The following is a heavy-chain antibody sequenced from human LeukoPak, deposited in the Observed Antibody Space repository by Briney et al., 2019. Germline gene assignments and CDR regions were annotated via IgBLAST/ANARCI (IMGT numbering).Heavy chain of an antibody. CDR1: GFTFSSYV. D-gene: IGHD2-2*01. J-gene: IGHJ2*01. Sequence: GGSLRLSCAASGFTFSSYVMHWVRQAPGKGLEWVAIISYDGSNEYYADSVKGRFTISRDNSKNTLYLQMNSLRAEDTAVYYCAKDMREAHYWYFDLWGRGTLVTVSS. V-gene: IGHV3-30*04. CDR3: AKDMREAHYWYFDL. CDR2: ISYDGSNE.